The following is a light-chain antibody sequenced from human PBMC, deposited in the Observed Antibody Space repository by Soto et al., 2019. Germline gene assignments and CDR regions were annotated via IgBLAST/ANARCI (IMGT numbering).Light chain of an antibody. CDR1: QSVSSGY. CDR3: QQYGSSGRT. J-gene: IGKJ1*01. CDR2: GAS. Sequence: EIVLPPSPNTLSLSPGERAPLSCRASQSVSSGYLVWYQQKPGQAPRLLIYGASSRATRIPDRFSGSGSGTDFTLTISRLEPEDFAVYYCQQYGSSGRTFGQGTKVDIK. V-gene: IGKV3-20*01.